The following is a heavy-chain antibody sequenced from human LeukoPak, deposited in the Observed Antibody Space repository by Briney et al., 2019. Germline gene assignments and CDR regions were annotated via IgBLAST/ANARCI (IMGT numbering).Heavy chain of an antibody. D-gene: IGHD2-21*02. CDR2: IRYDGSNK. J-gene: IGHJ4*02. Sequence: PGGSLRLSCAASGFIFNTYVMHWVRQAPGKGLEWLAFIRYDGSNKNYADSVKGRFTISRDNTKNSLYLQMNSLRAEDTAVYYCAARGLVVVTANSPSDYWGQGTLVTVSS. CDR1: GFIFNTYV. CDR3: AARGLVVVTANSPSDY. V-gene: IGHV3-30*02.